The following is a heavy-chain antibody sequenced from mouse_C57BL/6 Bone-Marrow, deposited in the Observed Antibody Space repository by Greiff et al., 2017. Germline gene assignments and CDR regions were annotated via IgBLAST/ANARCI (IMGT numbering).Heavy chain of an antibody. J-gene: IGHJ2*01. Sequence: QVQLKASGPGLVQPSQSLSITCTVSGFSFTGYGVHWVRQSPGKGLEWLGVIWRGGSTDYNAVFMSRLSITKDNSESQVFCKMNSLQTDDTARYYDAKDRDYDLDDWGQGTTLTVSA. CDR2: IWRGGST. CDR3: AKDRDYDLDD. CDR1: GFSFTGYG. D-gene: IGHD2-4*01. V-gene: IGHV2-5*01.